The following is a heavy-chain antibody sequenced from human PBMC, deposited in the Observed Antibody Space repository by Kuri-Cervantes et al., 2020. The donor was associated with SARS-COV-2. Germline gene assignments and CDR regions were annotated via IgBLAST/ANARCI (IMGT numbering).Heavy chain of an antibody. CDR1: GFTFSSYA. CDR3: ARDLVVSSGWDYYMDV. J-gene: IGHJ6*03. CDR2: ISYDGSNK. Sequence: GESLKISCAASGFTFSSYAMHWVRQAPGKGLEWVAVISYDGSNKYYADSVKGRFTISRDNSKNTLYLQMNSLRAEDTAVHYCARDLVVSSGWDYYMDVWGKGTTVTVSS. D-gene: IGHD6-19*01. V-gene: IGHV3-30*04.